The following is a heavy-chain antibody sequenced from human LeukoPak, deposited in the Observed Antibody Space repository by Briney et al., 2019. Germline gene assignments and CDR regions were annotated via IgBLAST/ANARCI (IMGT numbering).Heavy chain of an antibody. CDR2: ISAYNGNT. J-gene: IGHJ6*03. D-gene: IGHD6-19*01. Sequence: ASVKVSCKASAYTFTSYGISWVRQAPGQGLEWMGWISAYNGNTNYAQKLQGRVTMTTDTSTSTAYMELRSLRSDDTAVYYCARVRYGKQWSSFGCYYYYMDVWGKGTTVTVSS. V-gene: IGHV1-18*01. CDR3: ARVRYGKQWSSFGCYYYYMDV. CDR1: AYTFTSYG.